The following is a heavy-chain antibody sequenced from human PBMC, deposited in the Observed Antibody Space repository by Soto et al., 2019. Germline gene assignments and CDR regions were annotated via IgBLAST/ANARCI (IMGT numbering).Heavy chain of an antibody. Sequence: SETLSLTCTVSGGTIRSSNYYWSWILHPPGKGLEWIGSIDYSGSTYYNPSLKSRVTISVDTSKNHFSLKLGSVTAADPAPYYCSRRAPEGFDPWGQGTLVTVSS. V-gene: IGHV4-39*02. CDR2: IDYSGST. CDR1: GGTIRSSNYY. CDR3: SRRAPEGFDP. J-gene: IGHJ5*02.